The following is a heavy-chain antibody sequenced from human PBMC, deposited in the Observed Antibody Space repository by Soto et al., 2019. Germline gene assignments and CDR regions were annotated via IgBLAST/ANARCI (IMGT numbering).Heavy chain of an antibody. CDR3: ARARVVPAATYYYYYGMDV. V-gene: IGHV3-13*01. D-gene: IGHD2-2*01. CDR2: IGTAGDT. Sequence: HPGGSLRLSCAASGFTFSSYDMHWVRQATGKGLEWVSAIGTAGDTYYPGSVKGRFTISRENAKNSLYLQMNSLRAEDTAVYYCARARVVPAATYYYYYGMDVWGQGTTVTVSS. J-gene: IGHJ6*02. CDR1: GFTFSSYD.